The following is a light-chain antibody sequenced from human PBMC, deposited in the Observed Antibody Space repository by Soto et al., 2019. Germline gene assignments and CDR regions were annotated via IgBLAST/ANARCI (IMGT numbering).Light chain of an antibody. CDR1: SSDVGAYIY. CDR2: EVT. Sequence: QSALTQPASVSGSPGQSITISCTGTSSDVGAYIYVSWYQHHPGKAPKVMIYEVTNRPSGVSDRFSGSKSGNTASLTISGLQAEDEADYYCCSYTSSRTYVFGTGTMVTVL. V-gene: IGLV2-14*01. CDR3: CSYTSSRTYV. J-gene: IGLJ1*01.